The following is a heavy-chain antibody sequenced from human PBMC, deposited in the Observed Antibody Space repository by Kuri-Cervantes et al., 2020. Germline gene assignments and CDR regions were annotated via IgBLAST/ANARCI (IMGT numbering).Heavy chain of an antibody. V-gene: IGHV3-9*01. D-gene: IGHD6-13*01. CDR3: AKDGIIAAAGGNWFDP. J-gene: IGHJ5*02. CDR2: ISWNSGSI. CDR1: GFTFDDYA. Sequence: GGSLRLSCAASGFTFDDYAMHWVRQAPGKGLEWVSGISWNSGSIGYADSVKGRFTISRDNAKNSLYLQMNSLRAEDTALYYCAKDGIIAAAGGNWFDPLGQGTLVTVSS.